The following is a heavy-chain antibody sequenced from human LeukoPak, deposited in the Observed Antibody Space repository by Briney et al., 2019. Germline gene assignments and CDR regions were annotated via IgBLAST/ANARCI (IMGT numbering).Heavy chain of an antibody. CDR2: VSGDGGST. J-gene: IGHJ2*01. Sequence: GGSLRLSCAASGFTFSTYGMTWVRQAPGKGLEWVSGVSGDGGSTYYADSVKARFTTSRNKSKNTLYLQMTGLRAEDTAIYYCAKYGSGSYYAWYFDLWGRGTLVTVSS. CDR1: GFTFSTYG. V-gene: IGHV3-23*01. CDR3: AKYGSGSYYAWYFDL. D-gene: IGHD3-10*01.